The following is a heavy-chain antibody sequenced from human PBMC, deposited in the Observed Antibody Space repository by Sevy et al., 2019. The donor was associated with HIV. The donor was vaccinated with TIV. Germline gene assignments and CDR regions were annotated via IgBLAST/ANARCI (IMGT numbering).Heavy chain of an antibody. Sequence: SETLSLTCTASGVSMSGSSYDWGWIRQRPGKGLEWIASIFFSGRTYYNPSLKGRVTISVDTSKSQFSLKLNSVTAADTALYYCARQGGLVDRAFDYWGQGTLVTVSS. CDR2: IFFSGRT. D-gene: IGHD3-10*01. V-gene: IGHV4-39*01. J-gene: IGHJ4*02. CDR3: ARQGGLVDRAFDY. CDR1: GVSMSGSSYD.